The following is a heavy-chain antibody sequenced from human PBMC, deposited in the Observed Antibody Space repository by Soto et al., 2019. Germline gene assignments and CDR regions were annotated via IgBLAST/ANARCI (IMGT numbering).Heavy chain of an antibody. CDR3: ARRLLLHGWFDP. V-gene: IGHV1-69*01. CDR2: IIPIFGTA. D-gene: IGHD2-15*01. J-gene: IGHJ5*02. Sequence: QVQLVQSGAEVKKPGSSVKVSCKASGGTFSSYAISWVRQAPGQGLEWMGGIIPIFGTANYAQKFQSRVTITADESTSTAYMELSSLRSEETAVYYCARRLLLHGWFDPWGQGTLVTVSS. CDR1: GGTFSSYA.